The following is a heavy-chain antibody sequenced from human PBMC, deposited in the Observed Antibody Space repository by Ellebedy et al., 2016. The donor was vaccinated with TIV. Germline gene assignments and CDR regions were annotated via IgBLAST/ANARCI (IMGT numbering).Heavy chain of an antibody. J-gene: IGHJ4*02. D-gene: IGHD3-3*01. CDR2: ISSDGSNT. Sequence: GGSLRLXXVASGFTFSESGMHWVRQAPGRGLEWVAVISSDGSNTYYADSVKGRFTISRDNTRNTLELHSSGLRDDNTALYYCAKGLLDFWSGYVDHWGRGTLVTVPS. V-gene: IGHV3-30*18. CDR3: AKGLLDFWSGYVDH. CDR1: GFTFSESG.